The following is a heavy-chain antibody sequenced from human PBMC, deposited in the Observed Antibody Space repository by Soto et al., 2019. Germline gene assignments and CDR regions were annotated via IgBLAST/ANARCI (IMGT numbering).Heavy chain of an antibody. CDR2: IYYSGST. CDR1: GGSISSYY. CDR3: ASASAPYYDILTGAYYYYYYMDV. V-gene: IGHV4-59*01. D-gene: IGHD3-9*01. J-gene: IGHJ6*03. Sequence: SETLSLTCTVSGGSISSYYWSWIRQPPGKGLEWIGYIYYSGSTNYNPSLKSRVTISVDTSKNQFSLKLSSVTAADTAVYYCASASAPYYDILTGAYYYYYYMDVWGKGTTVTVSS.